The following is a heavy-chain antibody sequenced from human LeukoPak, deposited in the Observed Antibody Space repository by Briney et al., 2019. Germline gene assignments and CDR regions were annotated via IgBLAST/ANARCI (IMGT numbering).Heavy chain of an antibody. CDR2: TRNKANRYTT. D-gene: IGHD6-13*01. CDR1: GFTFSDHY. CDR3: AREAIGSSRHFDY. V-gene: IGHV3-72*01. Sequence: GGSLRLSCAASGFTFSDHYMDWVRQAPGKGLEWVGRTRNKANRYTTEYAASVKGGFTISRDDSKNSLYLQMNSLKTEDTAVYYCAREAIGSSRHFDYWGQGTLVTVSS. J-gene: IGHJ4*02.